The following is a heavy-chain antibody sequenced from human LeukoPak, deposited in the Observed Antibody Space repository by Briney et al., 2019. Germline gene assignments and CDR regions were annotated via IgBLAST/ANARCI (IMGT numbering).Heavy chain of an antibody. CDR1: GGTFSSYA. CDR3: ARTVGGDYVGWFDP. J-gene: IGHJ5*02. Sequence: ASVKVSCKASGGTFSSYAISWVRQAPGQGLEWMGGIIPIFGTANYAQKFQGRVTITADESTSTAYMELRSLRSDDTAVYYCARTVGGDYVGWFDPWGQGTLVTVSS. D-gene: IGHD4-17*01. V-gene: IGHV1-69*13. CDR2: IIPIFGTA.